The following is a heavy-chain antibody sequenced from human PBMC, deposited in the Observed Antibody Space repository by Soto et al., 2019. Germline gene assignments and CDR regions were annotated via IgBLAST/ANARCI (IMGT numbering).Heavy chain of an antibody. Sequence: PSETLSLTCTVSGGSISSGDYYWSWIRQPPGKGLEWIGYIYYSGSTYYNPSLKSRVTISVDTSKNQFSLKLSSVTAADTAVYYCARVDYRISTSCYAYYYYYGMDVWGQGTTVTVSS. CDR3: ARVDYRISTSCYAYYYYYGMDV. D-gene: IGHD2-2*01. V-gene: IGHV4-30-4*01. CDR1: GGSISSGDYY. CDR2: IYYSGST. J-gene: IGHJ6*02.